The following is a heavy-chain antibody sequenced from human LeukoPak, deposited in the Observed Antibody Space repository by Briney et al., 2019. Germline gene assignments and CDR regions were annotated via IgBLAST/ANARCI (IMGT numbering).Heavy chain of an antibody. V-gene: IGHV4-30-2*01. J-gene: IGHJ3*02. Sequence: PSQTLSLTCTVSGGSISSGGYYWSWIRQPPGKGLEWIGYIYHSGSTYYNPSLKSRVTISVDRSKNQFSLKLSSVTAADTAVYYCARDCSSTSCYGAFDIWGQGTMVTVSS. CDR2: IYHSGST. CDR3: ARDCSSTSCYGAFDI. CDR1: GGSISSGGYY. D-gene: IGHD2-2*01.